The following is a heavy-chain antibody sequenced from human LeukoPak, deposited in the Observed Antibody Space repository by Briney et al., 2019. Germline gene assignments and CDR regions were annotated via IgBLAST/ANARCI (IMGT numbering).Heavy chain of an antibody. CDR2: IYYSGSP. V-gene: IGHV4-39*01. Sequence: PSETLSLTCTVSGGSISSSSFYWGWIRQPPGKGLEWIGSIYYSGSPYYNPSLKSRVTISVDTSKNQFSLRLSSVTAADTAVYYCARQKAEQWLVLYYWGQGTLVTVSS. D-gene: IGHD6-19*01. CDR1: GGSISSSSFY. J-gene: IGHJ4*02. CDR3: ARQKAEQWLVLYY.